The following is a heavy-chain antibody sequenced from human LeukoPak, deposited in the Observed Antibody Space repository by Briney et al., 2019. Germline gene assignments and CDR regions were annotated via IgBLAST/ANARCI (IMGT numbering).Heavy chain of an antibody. CDR2: IKQDGSVK. Sequence: GGSLRLSCAASGFTFSSYWMTWVRQAPGKGLEWVANIKQDGSVKQYVGSVKGRFTISRDNAKNSLHLQMNSLRAEDTAVYYCARDTNGWNDYWGQGTLVTVSS. D-gene: IGHD2-8*01. V-gene: IGHV3-7*01. CDR1: GFTFSSYW. J-gene: IGHJ4*02. CDR3: ARDTNGWNDY.